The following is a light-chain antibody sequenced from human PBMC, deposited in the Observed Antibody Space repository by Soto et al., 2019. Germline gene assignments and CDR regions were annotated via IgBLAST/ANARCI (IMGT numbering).Light chain of an antibody. Sequence: QSVLTQPPSASGTPGQRVTISCSGSSSNIGSNTVNWYQQLPGTAPKLLIYSNNQRPSGVPDRFSGSKSGNTASLTISGLQAEDEADYYCCSYAGTYVVFGGGTQLTVL. CDR3: CSYAGTYVV. CDR2: SNN. CDR1: SSNIGSNT. V-gene: IGLV1-44*01. J-gene: IGLJ2*01.